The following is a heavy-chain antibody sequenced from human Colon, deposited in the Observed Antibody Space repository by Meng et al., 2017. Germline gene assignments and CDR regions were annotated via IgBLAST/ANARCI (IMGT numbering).Heavy chain of an antibody. CDR3: ARGWLAN. Sequence: QVQLVASGGGFVEPGGSLRLSCAASGFTFSDSYMNWIRQAPGKGLEWVSYSHGNTVYYADSVKGRFTISRDNAKNSLYLQMNSLRARDTAVYYCARGWLANWGQGTLVTVSS. J-gene: IGHJ4*02. V-gene: IGHV3-11*01. D-gene: IGHD6-19*01. CDR1: GFTFSDSY. CDR2: SHGNTV.